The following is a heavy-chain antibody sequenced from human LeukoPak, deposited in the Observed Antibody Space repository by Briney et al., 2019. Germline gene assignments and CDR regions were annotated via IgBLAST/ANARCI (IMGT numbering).Heavy chain of an antibody. CDR1: GFTFRSYS. D-gene: IGHD4-17*01. V-gene: IGHV3-21*01. Sequence: GGSLRLAWTVYGFTFRSYSTDWVRQAPGKGRDWVASISSSSIYIYYADSVKGRFTISSDNANNSLYLQRSSLRAEDTAVYYCARPDYGDYGYGMDVWGQGTTVTVSS. CDR3: ARPDYGDYGYGMDV. CDR2: ISSSSIYI. J-gene: IGHJ6*02.